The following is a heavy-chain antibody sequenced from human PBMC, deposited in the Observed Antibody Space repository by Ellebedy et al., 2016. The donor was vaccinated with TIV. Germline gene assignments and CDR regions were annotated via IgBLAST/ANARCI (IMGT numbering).Heavy chain of an antibody. Sequence: GGSLRLXCAASGFTFSSYGMHWVRQAPGEGLEWVAVISYDGSNKYYADSVKGRFTISRDNSKNTLYLQMNSLRAEDTAVYYCAKDRNIVVVIATLVFDYWGQGTLVTVSS. CDR2: ISYDGSNK. D-gene: IGHD2-21*01. CDR1: GFTFSSYG. J-gene: IGHJ4*02. CDR3: AKDRNIVVVIATLVFDY. V-gene: IGHV3-30*18.